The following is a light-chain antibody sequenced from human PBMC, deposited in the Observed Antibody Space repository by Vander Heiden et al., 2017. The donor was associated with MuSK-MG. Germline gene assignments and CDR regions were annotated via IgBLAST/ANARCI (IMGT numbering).Light chain of an antibody. CDR1: QGISNY. V-gene: IGKV1-9*01. Sequence: DIQLTQSPSFLSASVGDRVTITCRASQGISNYLAWYQRKPGKAPKLLLFDASTLQSGVPTRFSGSGSGTEFTLTINSLQPEDSATYYCQQLDSYIFTFGPGTKVDIK. CDR2: DAS. J-gene: IGKJ3*01. CDR3: QQLDSYIFT.